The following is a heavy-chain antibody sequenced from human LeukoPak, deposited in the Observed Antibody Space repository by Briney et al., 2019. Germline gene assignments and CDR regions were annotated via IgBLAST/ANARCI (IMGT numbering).Heavy chain of an antibody. CDR2: ISSSSSYI. D-gene: IGHD2-2*01. Sequence: GGSLRLSCAASGFTFSSYSMNWLRQAPGKGLEWVSSISSSSSYIYYADSVKGRFTISRDNAKNSLYLQMNSLRAEDTAVYYCARLPLTSGRYEYYYYYGMDVWGQGTTVTVSS. V-gene: IGHV3-21*01. CDR1: GFTFSSYS. J-gene: IGHJ6*02. CDR3: ARLPLTSGRYEYYYYYGMDV.